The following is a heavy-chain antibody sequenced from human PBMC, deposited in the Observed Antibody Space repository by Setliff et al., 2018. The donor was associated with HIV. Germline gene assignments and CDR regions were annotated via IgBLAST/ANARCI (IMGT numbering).Heavy chain of an antibody. Sequence: PSETLSLTCTVSGGSISSGGYYWSWIRQHPGKGLEWIGYIYYSGSTYYNPSLKSRVTITADTSTNQFSLKLSSVTAADTAVYYCARNIAARPISYWGQGALVTVSS. CDR2: IYYSGST. D-gene: IGHD6-6*01. CDR3: ARNIAARPISY. V-gene: IGHV4-31*03. CDR1: GGSISSGGYY. J-gene: IGHJ4*02.